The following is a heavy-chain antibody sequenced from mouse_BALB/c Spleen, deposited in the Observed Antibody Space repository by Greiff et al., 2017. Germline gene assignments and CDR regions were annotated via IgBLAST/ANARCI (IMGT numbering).Heavy chain of an antibody. CDR1: GDSITSGY. D-gene: IGHD1-1*01. CDR2: ISYSGST. J-gene: IGHJ2*01. V-gene: IGHV3-8*02. CDR3: ARSPRFITTVAYYFDY. Sequence: EVQRVESGPSLVKPSQTLSLTCSVTGDSITSGYWNWIRKFPGNKLEYMGYISYSGSTYYNPSLKSRISITRDTSKNQYYLQLNSVTTEDTATYYCARSPRFITTVAYYFDYWGQGTTLTVSS.